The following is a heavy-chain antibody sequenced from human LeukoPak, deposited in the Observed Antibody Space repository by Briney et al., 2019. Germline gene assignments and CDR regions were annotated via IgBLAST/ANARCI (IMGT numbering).Heavy chain of an antibody. D-gene: IGHD3-9*01. V-gene: IGHV1-18*01. CDR1: GYTFTSYG. CDR2: ISAYNGDT. CDR3: ARDPEGRYFDL. Sequence: ASVKVSCKASGYTFTSYGINWVRQAPGQGLEWMGWISAYNGDTNYAQKLQGRVTMTTDTSTSTAYMELRSLRSDDTAVYYCARDPEGRYFDLSGQGTLVTVSS. J-gene: IGHJ4*02.